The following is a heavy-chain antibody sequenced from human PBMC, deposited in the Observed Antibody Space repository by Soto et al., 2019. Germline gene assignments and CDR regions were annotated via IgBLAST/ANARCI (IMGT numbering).Heavy chain of an antibody. J-gene: IGHJ4*02. Sequence: GSGPTLVNPTQTLTLTCTFSGFSLSSSGVGVGWVRQPPGKALEWLALIYWDDDKRYSPSLKSRLTITKDTSKNQVVLTMTNMDPVDTATYYCAHVTREMATTLYDYWGQGTLVTVSS. V-gene: IGHV2-5*02. CDR3: AHVTREMATTLYDY. CDR1: GFSLSSSGVG. CDR2: IYWDDDK. D-gene: IGHD5-12*01.